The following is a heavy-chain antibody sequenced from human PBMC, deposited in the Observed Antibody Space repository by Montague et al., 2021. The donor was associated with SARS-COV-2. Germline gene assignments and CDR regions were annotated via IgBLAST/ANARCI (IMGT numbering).Heavy chain of an antibody. D-gene: IGHD3-10*01. J-gene: IGHJ4*02. V-gene: IGHV4-39*07. CDR1: GXSTKTIRYY. Sequence: SETLSLTCSVSGXSTKTIRYYWAWIRQSPGKGLEWIASVYYTGHTYYTPSLAARTAISLDTSTNHFSLTLSSVAADDTAIYYCATDRAAHYYFDNWGQGTPVIVSS. CDR2: VYYTGHT. CDR3: ATDRAAHYYFDN.